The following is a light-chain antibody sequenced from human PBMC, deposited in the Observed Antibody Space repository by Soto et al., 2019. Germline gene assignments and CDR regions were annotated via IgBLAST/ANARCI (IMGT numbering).Light chain of an antibody. CDR2: GAS. V-gene: IGKV3-15*01. CDR3: QQYNNWLS. J-gene: IGKJ4*01. Sequence: DIGMTQSPATLSVSPGERASLSCRASQSIRNNLAWYQQKTGQPPRLLIYGASTRATGIPARFSGSGSGTEFTLTISSPQSEDFAIYYCQQYNNWLSFGGGTTVEIK. CDR1: QSIRNN.